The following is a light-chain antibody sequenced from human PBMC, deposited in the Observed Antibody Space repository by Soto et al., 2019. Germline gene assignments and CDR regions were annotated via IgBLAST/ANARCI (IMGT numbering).Light chain of an antibody. CDR1: SSDVGSYNP. V-gene: IGLV2-23*01. Sequence: QSVLTQPASVSGSPGQSITISCTGTSSDVGSYNPVSWYQQHPGKAPKLMIYEDNKRPSVVSNRFSGSKSGNTASLTISGLQAEDEAHYYCCSYAPISTVVFGGGTKLTVL. J-gene: IGLJ3*02. CDR3: CSYAPISTVV. CDR2: EDN.